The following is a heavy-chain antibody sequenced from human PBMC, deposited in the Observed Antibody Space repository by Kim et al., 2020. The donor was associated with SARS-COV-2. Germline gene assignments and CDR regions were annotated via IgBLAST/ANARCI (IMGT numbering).Heavy chain of an antibody. Sequence: GGSLRLSCAASGFTFSSYSMNWVRQAPGKGLEWVSSISSSSSYIYYADSVKGRFTISRDNAKNSLYLQMNSLRAEDTAVYYCARDYLGIKDEWFGEPHYYYYGMDVWGQGTTVTVSS. CDR2: ISSSSSYI. CDR1: GFTFSSYS. V-gene: IGHV3-21*01. D-gene: IGHD3-10*01. CDR3: ARDYLGIKDEWFGEPHYYYYGMDV. J-gene: IGHJ6*02.